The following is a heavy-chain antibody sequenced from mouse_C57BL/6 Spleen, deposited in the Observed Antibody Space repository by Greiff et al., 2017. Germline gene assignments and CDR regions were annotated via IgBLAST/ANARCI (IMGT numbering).Heavy chain of an antibody. D-gene: IGHD4-1*01. V-gene: IGHV1-80*01. CDR2: IYPGDGDT. Sequence: QVQLQQSGAELVKPGASVKISCKASGYAFSSYWMNWVKQRPGKGLEWIGQIYPGDGDTNYNGKFKGKATLTADKSSSTAYMQLSSLTSEDSAVYFCAREGGTGAYYFDYWGQGTTLTVSS. J-gene: IGHJ2*01. CDR1: GYAFSSYW. CDR3: AREGGTGAYYFDY.